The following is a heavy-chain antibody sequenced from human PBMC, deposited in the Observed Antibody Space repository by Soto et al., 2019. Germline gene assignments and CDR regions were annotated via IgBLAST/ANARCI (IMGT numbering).Heavy chain of an antibody. CDR1: GGSISSGDYY. D-gene: IGHD6-6*01. CDR2: IYYRGST. V-gene: IGHV4-30-4*01. Sequence: QVQLQESGPGLVKPSQTLSLTCTVSGGSISSGDYYWSWIRQPPGKGLEWIGYIYYRGSTYYNPSLKSRVTISVDTSKNQVSLKLSSVTAADTAVYYCARDWGYSSSFGFGNWFDPWGQGTLVTVSS. J-gene: IGHJ5*02. CDR3: ARDWGYSSSFGFGNWFDP.